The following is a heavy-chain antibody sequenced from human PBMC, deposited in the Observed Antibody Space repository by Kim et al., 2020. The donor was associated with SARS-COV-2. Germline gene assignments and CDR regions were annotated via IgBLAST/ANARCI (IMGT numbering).Heavy chain of an antibody. Sequence: SETLSLTCAVSGGSISSGGYSWSWIRQPPGKGLEWIGYIYHSGSTYYNPSLKSRVTISVDRSKNQFSLKLSSVTAADTAVYYCAREMTCGGGDWLGTTCKGGNWFDPWGQGTLVTLSS. CDR3: AREMTCGGGDWLGTTCKGGNWFDP. V-gene: IGHV4-30-2*01. J-gene: IGHJ5*02. D-gene: IGHD2-21*02. CDR1: GGSISSGGYS. CDR2: IYHSGST.